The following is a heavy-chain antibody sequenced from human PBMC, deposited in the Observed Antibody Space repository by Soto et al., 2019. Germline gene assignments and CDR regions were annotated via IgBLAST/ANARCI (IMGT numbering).Heavy chain of an antibody. CDR2: ISGSGGST. D-gene: IGHD3-10*01. CDR3: AKDRGWCGELFTEDY. J-gene: IGHJ4*02. CDR1: GFTFSSYA. Sequence: EVQLLESGGGLVQPGGSLRLSCAASGFTFSSYAMSWVRQAPGKGLEWVSAISGSGGSTYYADAVKGRFTISRDNSKNTLYLQMNRLSAEDTAVYYCAKDRGWCGELFTEDYWGQGTLVTVSS. V-gene: IGHV3-23*01.